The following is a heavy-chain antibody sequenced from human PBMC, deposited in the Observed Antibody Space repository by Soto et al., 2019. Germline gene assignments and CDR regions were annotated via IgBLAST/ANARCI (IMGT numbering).Heavy chain of an antibody. J-gene: IGHJ4*02. CDR1: GYTFTGYY. CDR3: ARDVATYYYDSSGQFDY. D-gene: IGHD3-22*01. V-gene: IGHV1-2*04. Sequence: GVSVKVSCKDSGYTFTGYYMRWVRQAPGQGLEWMGWINPNSGGTNYAQKFQGWVTMTRDTSISTAYMELSRLRSDDTAGYYCARDVATYYYDSSGQFDYWGQGTLVT. CDR2: INPNSGGT.